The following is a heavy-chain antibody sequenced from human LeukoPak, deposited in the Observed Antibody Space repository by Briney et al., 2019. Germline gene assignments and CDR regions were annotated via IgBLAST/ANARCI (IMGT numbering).Heavy chain of an antibody. CDR1: GYTFTGYY. V-gene: IGHV1-2*04. Sequence: ASVKVSCKASGYTFTGYYMHWVRQAPGQGLEWMGWINPNSGGTNYAQKFQGWVTMTRDTSISTAYMELSRLRSDDTAVYYCARTQYCSGGSCYSNYYYGMDVWGQGTTVTVSS. J-gene: IGHJ6*02. CDR2: INPNSGGT. D-gene: IGHD2-15*01. CDR3: ARTQYCSGGSCYSNYYYGMDV.